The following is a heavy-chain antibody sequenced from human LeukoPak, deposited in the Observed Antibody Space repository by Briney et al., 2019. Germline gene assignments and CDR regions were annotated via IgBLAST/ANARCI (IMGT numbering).Heavy chain of an antibody. CDR3: ARRYYYDSSGSTFDY. D-gene: IGHD3-22*01. V-gene: IGHV5-51*01. J-gene: IGHJ4*02. CDR1: GYSFSNYW. CDR2: IYPGDSDT. Sequence: GESLKTSCKGSGYSFSNYWIGWVRQMPGKGLEWMGIIYPGDSDTRNSPSFQGQVTISADKSISTAYLQWSSLKASDTAMYYCARRYYYDSSGSTFDYWGQGTLVTVSS.